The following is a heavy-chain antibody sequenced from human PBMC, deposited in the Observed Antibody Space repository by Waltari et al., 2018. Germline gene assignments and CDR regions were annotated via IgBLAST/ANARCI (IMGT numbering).Heavy chain of an antibody. J-gene: IGHJ3*02. CDR1: GFTFSSYW. CDR2: IKQDGSEK. D-gene: IGHD3-3*01. V-gene: IGHV3-7*01. Sequence: EVQLVESGGGLVQPGGSLRLSCAASGFTFSSYWMSWVRQAPGKGLEWVANIKQDGSEKYYVDSVKGRFTISRDNAKNSLYLQMNSLRAEDTAVYYCASNDFWSGPEAFDIWGQGTMVTVSS. CDR3: ASNDFWSGPEAFDI.